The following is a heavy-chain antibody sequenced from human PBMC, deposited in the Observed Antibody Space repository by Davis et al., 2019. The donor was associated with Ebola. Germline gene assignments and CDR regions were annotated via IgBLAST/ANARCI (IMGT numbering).Heavy chain of an antibody. CDR1: GGSISSSNW. CDR2: IYHSGST. J-gene: IGHJ4*02. D-gene: IGHD3-10*01. CDR3: ARDRGMVRGVGFDY. V-gene: IGHV4-4*02. Sequence: MPSETLSLICAVSGGSISSSNWWSWVRQPPGKGLEWIGEIYHSGSTNYNPSLKSRVTISVDKSKNQFSLKLSSVTAADTAVYYCARDRGMVRGVGFDYWGQGTLVTVSS.